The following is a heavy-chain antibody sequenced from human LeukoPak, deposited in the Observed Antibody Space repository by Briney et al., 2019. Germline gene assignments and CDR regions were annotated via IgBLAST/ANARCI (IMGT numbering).Heavy chain of an antibody. D-gene: IGHD1-26*01. V-gene: IGHV3-20*04. CDR3: ARTQSPGVGANDAFDI. J-gene: IGHJ3*02. Sequence: GESLRLSCAASGFTFDDYGMSWVRQAPGKGLEWVSGINWNGGSTGYADSVKGRFTISRDNAKNSLYLQMNSLRAEDTALYYCARTQSPGVGANDAFDIWGQGTMFTVSS. CDR1: GFTFDDYG. CDR2: INWNGGST.